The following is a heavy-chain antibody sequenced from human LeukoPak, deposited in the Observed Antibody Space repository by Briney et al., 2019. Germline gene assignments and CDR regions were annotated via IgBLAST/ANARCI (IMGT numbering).Heavy chain of an antibody. V-gene: IGHV4-39*07. CDR1: GGSISSSTYC. D-gene: IGHD3-10*01. J-gene: IGHJ3*02. CDR2: IYYTEST. Sequence: SETLSLTCTVSGGSISSSTYCWGWVRQPPGKGLEWIGIIYYTESTYYNPSLKSRVTISVDTSKNQFSLKLSSVTAADTAVYYCARVLSEGFIVRDNPNAFDIWGQGTMVTVSS. CDR3: ARVLSEGFIVRDNPNAFDI.